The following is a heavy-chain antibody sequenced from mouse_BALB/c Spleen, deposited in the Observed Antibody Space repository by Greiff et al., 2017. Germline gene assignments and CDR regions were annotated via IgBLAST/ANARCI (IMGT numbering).Heavy chain of an antibody. V-gene: IGHV2-9*02. Sequence: QVQLKESGPGLVAPSQSLSITCTVSGFSLTSYGVHWFRQPPGKGLVWLGVIWADGSTNYNSALMSRLSFSKDNSKSQVFLKMNSLQTDDTAMYYCAKLLLRSMDYWGQGTSVTVSS. CDR1: GFSLTSYG. J-gene: IGHJ4*01. CDR3: AKLLLRSMDY. D-gene: IGHD1-1*01. CDR2: IWADGST.